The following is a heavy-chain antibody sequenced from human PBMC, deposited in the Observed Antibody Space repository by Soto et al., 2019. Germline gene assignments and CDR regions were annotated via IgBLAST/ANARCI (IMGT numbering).Heavy chain of an antibody. CDR1: GFTVSSNY. V-gene: IGHV3-53*02. CDR3: ARVGCFYVGNYYDSSGCAFDI. D-gene: IGHD3-22*01. CDR2: IYSGGST. J-gene: IGHJ3*02. Sequence: EVQLVETGGGLIQPGGSLRLSCAASGFTVSSNYMSWVRQAPGKGLEWVSVIYSGGSTYYADSVKGRFTISRDNSKNTLYLQMNSLRAEDTAVYYCARVGCFYVGNYYDSSGCAFDIWGQGTMVTVSS.